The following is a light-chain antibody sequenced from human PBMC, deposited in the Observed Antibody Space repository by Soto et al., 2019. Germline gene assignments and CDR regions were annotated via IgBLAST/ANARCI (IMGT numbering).Light chain of an antibody. V-gene: IGKV3-20*01. CDR2: GAS. Sequence: EIVLTQSPGTLSLSPGERATLSCRASQSVSSNYLAWYLQKPGQAPILLIYGASTRATGIPGRFSGSGSGTDFTLTISRLEREDFAVYYCQQYGSSPGTFGQGTKVDIK. CDR1: QSVSSNY. J-gene: IGKJ1*01. CDR3: QQYGSSPGT.